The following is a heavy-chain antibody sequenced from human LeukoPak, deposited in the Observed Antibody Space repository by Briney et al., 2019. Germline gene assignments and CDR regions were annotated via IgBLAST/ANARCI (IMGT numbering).Heavy chain of an antibody. D-gene: IGHD6-19*01. V-gene: IGHV3-23*01. CDR1: GFTFGTYA. J-gene: IGHJ4*02. Sequence: PGGSLRLSCAASGFTFGTYAMNWVRQAPGKGLEWVAGISGSGGNTYYADSVKGRLTISRDNSEQTLHLQMNSLRAEDTAMYFCAKERGGAVAGNKVGFDYWSQGSLVTVSS. CDR2: ISGSGGNT. CDR3: AKERGGAVAGNKVGFDY.